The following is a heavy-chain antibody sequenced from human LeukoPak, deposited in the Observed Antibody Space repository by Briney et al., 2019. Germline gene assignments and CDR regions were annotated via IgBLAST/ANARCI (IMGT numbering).Heavy chain of an antibody. CDR1: GVTFSDHY. CDR3: ARVRYCSSTTCRGAFDI. D-gene: IGHD2-2*01. Sequence: PGGSLRLSCAASGVTFSDHYMDWGREAPGKGLEWVGRTRNKANSYTTEYAASVKGRFTISRADSENSLYLQMNSLKTEDTAVYYCARVRYCSSTTCRGAFDIWGQGTMVTVSS. CDR2: TRNKANSYTT. J-gene: IGHJ3*02. V-gene: IGHV3-72*01.